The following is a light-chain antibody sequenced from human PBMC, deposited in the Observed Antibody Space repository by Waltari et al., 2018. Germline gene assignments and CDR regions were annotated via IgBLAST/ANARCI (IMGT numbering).Light chain of an antibody. J-gene: IGKJ3*01. CDR3: QQLSGYPFT. Sequence: DIQLTQSQSFLSASVGDRVTITCRASQDISTYLAWYQQKPGKAPKLLIHAVSTLQAGVPSRFSGGGSGTEFTLTISSLQPEDFATYYCQQLSGYPFTFGPGTKVDIK. V-gene: IGKV1-9*01. CDR1: QDISTY. CDR2: AVS.